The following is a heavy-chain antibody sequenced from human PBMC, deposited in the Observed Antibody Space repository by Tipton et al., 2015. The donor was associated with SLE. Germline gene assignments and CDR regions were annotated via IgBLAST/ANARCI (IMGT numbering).Heavy chain of an antibody. J-gene: IGHJ4*01. CDR1: GYTFTSYD. CDR3: ARGVLSIPTEVVDY. CDR2: MNPNSGNT. D-gene: IGHD4-23*01. Sequence: QLVQSGAEVKKPGASVKVSCKASGYTFTSYDINWVRQATGQGLEWMGWMNPNSGNTGYAQKFQGRVTMTRNTSISTAYMELSSLRSEVTAVYYFARGVLSIPTEVVDYWGRGTLVTVSS. V-gene: IGHV1-8*01.